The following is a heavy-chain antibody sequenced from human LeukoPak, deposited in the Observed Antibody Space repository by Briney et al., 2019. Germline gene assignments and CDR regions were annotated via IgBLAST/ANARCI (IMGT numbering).Heavy chain of an antibody. Sequence: GASVKVSCKASGYTFTDYYMHRVRQAPGQGLEWMGWINPNSGGTNYAQKFQGRVTMTRDTSISTAYMELRRLRSDDTAVYYCARGYLYYYDVSGYPFDYWGQGTLVTVSS. CDR2: INPNSGGT. CDR1: GYTFTDYY. CDR3: ARGYLYYYDVSGYPFDY. D-gene: IGHD3-22*01. J-gene: IGHJ4*02. V-gene: IGHV1-2*02.